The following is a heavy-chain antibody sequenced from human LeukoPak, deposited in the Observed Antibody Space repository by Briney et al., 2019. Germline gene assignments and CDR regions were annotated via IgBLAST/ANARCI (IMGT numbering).Heavy chain of an antibody. CDR2: INHSGST. CDR1: GGSFSGYY. D-gene: IGHD2-2*02. J-gene: IGHJ4*02. V-gene: IGHV4-34*01. CDR3: ASTGTGVVPAAIGY. Sequence: PSETLSPTCAVYGGSFSGYYWSWIRQPPGKGLEWIGEINHSGSTNYNPSLKSRVTISVDTSKNQFSLKLSSVTAADTAVYYCASTGTGVVPAAIGYWGQGTLVTVSS.